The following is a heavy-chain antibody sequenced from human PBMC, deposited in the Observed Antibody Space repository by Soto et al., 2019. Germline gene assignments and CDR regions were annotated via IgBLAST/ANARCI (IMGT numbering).Heavy chain of an antibody. CDR1: GFTFSNYG. D-gene: IGHD6-13*01. J-gene: IGHJ6*02. CDR3: AKSGSSWYAYYYYGMDV. V-gene: IGHV3-30*18. Sequence: GGSLRLSCAASGFTFSNYGMHWVRQAPGKGLEWVAVISYDGSNKYYADSVKGRFTISRDNSKNTLYLQMNSLRAEDTAVYYCAKSGSSWYAYYYYGMDVWGQGTTVTVSS. CDR2: ISYDGSNK.